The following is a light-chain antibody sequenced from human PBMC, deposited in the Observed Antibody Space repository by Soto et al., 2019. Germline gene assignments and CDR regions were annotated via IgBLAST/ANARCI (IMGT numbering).Light chain of an antibody. CDR3: SSYAGRNTVV. Sequence: QSALTQSPSASGSPGQSVTISCTGTSSDVGAYNYVSWYQQHPGKAPKLMTYEVSKRPSGVPDRFSGSKSGNTASLTVSGLQAEDEADYYCSSYAGRNTVVFGGGTKVTVL. CDR2: EVS. V-gene: IGLV2-8*01. CDR1: SSDVGAYNY. J-gene: IGLJ2*01.